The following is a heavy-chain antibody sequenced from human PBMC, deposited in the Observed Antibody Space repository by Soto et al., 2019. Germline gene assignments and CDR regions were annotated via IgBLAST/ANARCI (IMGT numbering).Heavy chain of an antibody. CDR2: ISAYNGNT. CDR1: GYIFTSYG. CDR3: AGTTIAPGCSSASCYLGPGVFDI. D-gene: IGHD2-2*01. V-gene: IGHV1-18*01. Sequence: QVPLVQSGAEVKKPGASVKVSCKASGYIFTSYGISWMRQAPGQGLEWMGWISAYNGNTNYAQKLQGRVTMTTDTSTSTAYMELRSLRSDDTAVYYCAGTTIAPGCSSASCYLGPGVFDIWGQGTMVTVSS. J-gene: IGHJ3*02.